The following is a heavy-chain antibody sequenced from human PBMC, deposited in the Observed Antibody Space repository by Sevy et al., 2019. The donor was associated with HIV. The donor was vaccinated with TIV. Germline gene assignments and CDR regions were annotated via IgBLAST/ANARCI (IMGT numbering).Heavy chain of an antibody. CDR2: IQYDGSNK. CDR3: VKEGGGEGGDH. CDR1: GFSYSSYG. J-gene: IGHJ4*02. V-gene: IGHV3-30*02. D-gene: IGHD2-21*01. Sequence: GGSLRLSCAASGFSYSSYGMHWVRQAPGKGLEWVAYIQYDGSNKDYADSVKGRFTISRDNSKNTLDLQMNSLRVEHTAVYYCVKEGGGEGGDHWGQGTLVTVSS.